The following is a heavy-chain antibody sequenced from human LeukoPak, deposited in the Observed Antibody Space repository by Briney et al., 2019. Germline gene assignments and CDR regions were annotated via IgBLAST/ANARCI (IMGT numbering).Heavy chain of an antibody. CDR2: IWYDGSNK. Sequence: GGSLRLSCAASGFTFSSYGMHWVRQAPGKGLEWVAVIWYDGSNKYYADSVKGRFTISRDNSKNTLYLQMHSLRAEDTAVYYCARKTPGEVFFDYWGQGTLVTVSS. V-gene: IGHV3-33*01. J-gene: IGHJ4*02. CDR3: ARKTPGEVFFDY. D-gene: IGHD3-16*01. CDR1: GFTFSSYG.